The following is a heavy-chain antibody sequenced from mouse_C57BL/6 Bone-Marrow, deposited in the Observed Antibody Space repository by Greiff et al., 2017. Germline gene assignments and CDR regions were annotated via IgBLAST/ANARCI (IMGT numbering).Heavy chain of an antibody. CDR3: AREGGWLYYFDY. CDR1: GYTFTSYW. V-gene: IGHV1-50*01. Sequence: QVQLQQPGAELVKPGASVKLSCKASGYTFTSYWMQWVKQRPGQGLEWIGEIDPSDSYTNYNQKFKGKATLTVDTSSSTAYMQLSSLTSGDSAVYYGAREGGWLYYFDYWGQGTTLTVSS. D-gene: IGHD2-2*01. CDR2: IDPSDSYT. J-gene: IGHJ2*01.